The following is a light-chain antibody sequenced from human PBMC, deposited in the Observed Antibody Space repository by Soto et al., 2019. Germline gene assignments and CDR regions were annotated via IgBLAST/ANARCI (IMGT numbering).Light chain of an antibody. CDR2: AVT. J-gene: IGLJ2*01. Sequence: QSALTQPASVSGSPGQSITISCTGTSSDIGGYNFVSWYHQHPGKASKLLIYAVTNRPSGIPDRFSGSKSCNTASLTISGLQAEDGADYYCASYATSSTLVFGGGTKLTVL. CDR3: ASYATSSTLV. V-gene: IGLV2-14*01. CDR1: SSDIGGYNF.